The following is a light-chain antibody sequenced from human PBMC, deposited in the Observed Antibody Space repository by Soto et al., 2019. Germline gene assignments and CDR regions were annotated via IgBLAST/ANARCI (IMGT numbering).Light chain of an antibody. V-gene: IGKV3-15*01. Sequence: EMVLTQSPDTLSVSPGERATLSCRASQRVGNNFAWYQQKPGQAPRLLIYGASTRATGIPARFSGSGSGTEFTLILSSLQSEDFAVYYCQQYNNWPLTFGGGTKVDIK. CDR1: QRVGNN. CDR3: QQYNNWPLT. CDR2: GAS. J-gene: IGKJ4*01.